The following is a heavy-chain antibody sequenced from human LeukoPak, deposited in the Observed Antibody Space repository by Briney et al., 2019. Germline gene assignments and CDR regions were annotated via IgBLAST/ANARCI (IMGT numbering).Heavy chain of an antibody. D-gene: IGHD6-19*01. V-gene: IGHV4-59*08. CDR3: ARHISVAGPYDY. J-gene: IGHJ4*02. CDR1: GGSISSYY. Sequence: TSETLSLTCTVSGGSISSYYWSWIRQPPGKGLEWIGYIYYSGSTNYNPSLKSRVTISVDTSKNQFSLKLSSVTAAATAVYYCARHISVAGPYDYWGQGTLVTVSS. CDR2: IYYSGST.